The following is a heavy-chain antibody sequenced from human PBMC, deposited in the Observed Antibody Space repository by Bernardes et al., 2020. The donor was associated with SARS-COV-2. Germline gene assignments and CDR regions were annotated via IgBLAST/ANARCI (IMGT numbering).Heavy chain of an antibody. Sequence: GGSLRLSCAASGFTFPNYAMHWVRQAPGKGLEWVTIIAYDGSLKYYADSVRGRFTISRDNSKNTLYLQMDSLKPEDTAVYYCVKVGYDSDNYYHLDNWGRGTPVTVSS. CDR3: VKVGYDSDNYYHLDN. V-gene: IGHV3-30*18. CDR2: IAYDGSLK. D-gene: IGHD3-22*01. CDR1: GFTFPNYA. J-gene: IGHJ4*02.